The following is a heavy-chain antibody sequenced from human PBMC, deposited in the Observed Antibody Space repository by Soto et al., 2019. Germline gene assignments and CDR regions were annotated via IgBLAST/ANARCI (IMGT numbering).Heavy chain of an antibody. CDR2: IWYDGSNK. CDR3: ARILPSGGTSYGMDV. V-gene: IGHV3-33*01. D-gene: IGHD1-7*01. J-gene: IGHJ6*02. Sequence: QVQLVESGGGVVQPGRSLRLSCAASGFTFSSYDMHWVRQAPGKGLEWVAVIWYDGSNKYYADSVKGRFTISRDNSKNTLYLQMNSLRAEDTAVYYCARILPSGGTSYGMDVWGQGTTVTVSS. CDR1: GFTFSSYD.